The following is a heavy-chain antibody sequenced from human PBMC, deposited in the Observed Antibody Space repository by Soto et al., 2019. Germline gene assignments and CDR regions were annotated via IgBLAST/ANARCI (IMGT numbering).Heavy chain of an antibody. D-gene: IGHD6-19*01. V-gene: IGHV2-5*01. J-gene: IGHJ4*02. Sequence: QITLKESGPTLVRPTQTLTLTCTFSGFSLSTSGLGVGWIRQPPGKALEWLALIYWNDDKRYSPSLKARLTITKDTSKHQVVLTMTNMDPVDTATYYCAHRPSVWYLFDYWGQGTLVTVSS. CDR3: AHRPSVWYLFDY. CDR2: IYWNDDK. CDR1: GFSLSTSGLG.